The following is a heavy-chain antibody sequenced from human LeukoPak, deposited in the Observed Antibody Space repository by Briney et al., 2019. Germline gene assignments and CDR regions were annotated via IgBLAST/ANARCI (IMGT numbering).Heavy chain of an antibody. J-gene: IGHJ3*01. D-gene: IGHD3-16*01. CDR1: GFIFRSYP. CDR2: VSYDGSGE. V-gene: IGHV3-30*01. CDR3: ARDGVGAAFDL. Sequence: GGSLRLSCAASGFIFRSYPMHWVRQAPGKGLEWVAVVSYDGSGENYADSVNGRFTISRDNSKNTLYLQMNSLRAEDTAVFYCARDGVGAAFDLWGQGTMVTVSS.